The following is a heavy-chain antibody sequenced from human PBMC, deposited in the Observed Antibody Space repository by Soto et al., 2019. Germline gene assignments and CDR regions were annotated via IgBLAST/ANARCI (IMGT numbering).Heavy chain of an antibody. CDR3: ARGDYQYSIDY. J-gene: IGHJ4*02. Sequence: TLYLPCTVSGDSMTSGDYSWSWIRQPPGKGLEWLGYIYRTGNTHYSPSLKSRVSISQDRSKNQFSLELTSVTAADTAVYYCARGDYQYSIDYWGQGTLVTVSS. D-gene: IGHD2-2*01. CDR2: IYRTGNT. V-gene: IGHV4-30-2*01. CDR1: GDSMTSGDYS.